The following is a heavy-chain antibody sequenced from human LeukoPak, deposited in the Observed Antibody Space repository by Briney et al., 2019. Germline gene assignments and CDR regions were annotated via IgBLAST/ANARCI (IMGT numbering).Heavy chain of an antibody. Sequence: SETLSLTCTVSADSISSYYWSWIRQPPGKGLEWIGYIYYSGSTNYNPSLKSRVTISVDTSKNQFSLKLSSVTAADTAVYYCARGRVSDYWGQGTLVTVSS. J-gene: IGHJ4*02. CDR1: ADSISSYY. CDR2: IYYSGST. V-gene: IGHV4-59*01. CDR3: ARGRVSDY.